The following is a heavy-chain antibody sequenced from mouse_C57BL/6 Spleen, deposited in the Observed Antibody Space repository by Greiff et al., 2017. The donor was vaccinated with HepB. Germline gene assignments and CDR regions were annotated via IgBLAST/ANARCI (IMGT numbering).Heavy chain of an antibody. CDR2: IDPSDSYT. V-gene: IGHV1-69*01. J-gene: IGHJ1*03. D-gene: IGHD1-1*01. CDR1: GYTFTSYW. CDR3: ARGDYGSSYWYFDV. Sequence: QVQLQPGAELVMPGASVKLSCKASGYTFTSYWMHWVKQRPGQGLEWIGEIDPSDSYTNYNQKFKGKSTLTVDKSSSTAYMQLSSLTSEDSAVYYCARGDYGSSYWYFDVWGTGTTVTVSS.